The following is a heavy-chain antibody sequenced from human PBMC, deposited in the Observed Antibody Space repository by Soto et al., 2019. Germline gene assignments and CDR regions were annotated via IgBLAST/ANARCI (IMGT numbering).Heavy chain of an antibody. D-gene: IGHD3-10*01. V-gene: IGHV1-18*01. CDR2: ISAYNGNT. CDR3: AREGGSGSYAGYYYYYGMDV. Sequence: ASVKVSCKASGYTFTSYGISWVRQAPGQGLEWMGWISAYNGNTNYAQKLQGRVTMTTDTSTSTAYMELRSLRSDDTTVYYCAREGGSGSYAGYYYYYGMDVWGQGTTVTVSS. J-gene: IGHJ6*02. CDR1: GYTFTSYG.